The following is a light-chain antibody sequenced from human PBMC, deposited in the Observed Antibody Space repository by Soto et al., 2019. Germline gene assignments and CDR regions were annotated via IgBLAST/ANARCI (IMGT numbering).Light chain of an antibody. V-gene: IGKV1-39*01. CDR2: RAS. CDR1: QSISTY. Sequence: DSQMTQSPSSLSASVGDRVTIPCRASQSISTYLNWYQQKPGTAPRLLIYRASTVKTGVPPRFSGSGSGRDFTLTISSLRPDDIATYFCQHSYSSPPWTFGPGTKVDIK. CDR3: QHSYSSPPWT. J-gene: IGKJ1*01.